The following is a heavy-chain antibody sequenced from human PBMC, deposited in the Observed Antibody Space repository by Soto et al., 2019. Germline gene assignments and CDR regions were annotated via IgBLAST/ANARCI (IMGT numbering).Heavy chain of an antibody. CDR2: ILVDGRT. J-gene: IGHJ3*02. D-gene: IGHD2-8*02. V-gene: IGHV3-23*01. CDR1: GFICSSYD. Sequence: VGSLRLSCAASGFICSSYDMSWVRHAPGKGLEWVSTILVDGRTFYVDSVKGRFTISRDSSKNTVYLQMNSLTAGDTALYYCAKATATGGGAFDICGQGTMDTVSS. CDR3: AKATATGGGAFDI.